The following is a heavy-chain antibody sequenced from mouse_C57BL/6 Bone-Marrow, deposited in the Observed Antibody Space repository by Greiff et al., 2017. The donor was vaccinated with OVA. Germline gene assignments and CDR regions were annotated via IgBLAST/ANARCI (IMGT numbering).Heavy chain of an antibody. J-gene: IGHJ1*03. CDR2: IDPSDSET. V-gene: IGHV1-52*01. CDR1: GYTFTSYW. Sequence: QVQLKESGAELVRPGSSVKLSCKASGYTFTSYWMHWVKQRPIQGLEWIGNIDPSDSETHYNQKFKDKATLTVDKSSSTAYMQLSSLTSEDSAVYYCARDITTVVANWYFDVWGTGTTVTVSS. CDR3: ARDITTVVANWYFDV. D-gene: IGHD1-1*01.